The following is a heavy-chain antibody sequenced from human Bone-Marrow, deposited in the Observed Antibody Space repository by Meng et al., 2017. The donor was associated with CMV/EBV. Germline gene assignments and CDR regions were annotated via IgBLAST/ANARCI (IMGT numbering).Heavy chain of an antibody. D-gene: IGHD3-3*01. J-gene: IGHJ5*02. V-gene: IGHV3-48*03. CDR2: ISSSGSTT. CDR1: GFTFSAYE. Sequence: GESLKISCAASGFTFSAYEMNWVRQAPGKGLEWVLYISSSGSTTYYADSVKGRFTISRDNAKKSLYLQMNSLRAEDTAVYYCAKYEGFGVVKNWFDPWGQGTLVTVSS. CDR3: AKYEGFGVVKNWFDP.